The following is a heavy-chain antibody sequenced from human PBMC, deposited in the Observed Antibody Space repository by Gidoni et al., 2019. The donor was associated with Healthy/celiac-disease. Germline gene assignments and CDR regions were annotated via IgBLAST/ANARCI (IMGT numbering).Heavy chain of an antibody. CDR1: GFTLRSYE. J-gene: IGHJ6*02. CDR2: ISSSGRTI. D-gene: IGHD5-18*01. V-gene: IGHV3-48*03. CDR3: ARGGQLWLRYYYGMDV. Sequence: EVQLVESGGGLVQPGGSLRLLCAASGFTLRSYEMNWVRQAPGKGLEWVSYISSSGRTIYYADSVKGRFTISRDNAKNSLYLQMNSLSAEDTAVYYCARGGQLWLRYYYGMDVWGQGTTVTVSS.